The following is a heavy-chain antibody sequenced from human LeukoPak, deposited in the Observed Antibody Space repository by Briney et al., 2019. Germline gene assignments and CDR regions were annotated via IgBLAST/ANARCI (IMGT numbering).Heavy chain of an antibody. CDR2: IYPGDSDT. D-gene: IGHD6-19*01. V-gene: IGHV5-51*01. Sequence: GESLKISCKGSGYSFTSYWIGWVRQMPGKGLEWMGIIYPGDSDTRYSPSFQGQVTISADKSISTAYLQWSSLKASDTAMYYCARHSKIAVAGYNWFDPWGQGTLVTVSS. CDR1: GYSFTSYW. J-gene: IGHJ5*02. CDR3: ARHSKIAVAGYNWFDP.